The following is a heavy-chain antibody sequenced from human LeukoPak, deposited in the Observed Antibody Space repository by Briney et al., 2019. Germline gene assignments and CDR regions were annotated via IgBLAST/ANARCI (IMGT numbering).Heavy chain of an antibody. V-gene: IGHV5-51*01. CDR1: GYSFTSNW. CDR3: ATVDTDAFDI. J-gene: IGHJ3*02. D-gene: IGHD5-18*01. Sequence: TGESLKISCETSGYSFTSNWIAWVRPKPGKGLEWMGIIYPGDSETRYSPSFQGQVTISVDKSVRSAYLPWSSLKASDTAMYYCATVDTDAFDIWGQGTMVTVSS. CDR2: IYPGDSET.